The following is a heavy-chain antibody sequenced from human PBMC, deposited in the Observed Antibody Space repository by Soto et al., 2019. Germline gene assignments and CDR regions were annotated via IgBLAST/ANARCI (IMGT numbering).Heavy chain of an antibody. CDR1: GGTFSSYT. V-gene: IGHV1-69*02. D-gene: IGHD6-19*01. J-gene: IGHJ6*02. CDR3: AIAVAGTHGMDV. CDR2: IIPILGIA. Sequence: QVQLVQSGAEVKKPGSSVKVSCKASGGTFSSYTISWVRQAPGQGLEWMGSIIPILGIASYAQKIQGRVTITADKSTSTAYMELSSLRSEDTAVYYCAIAVAGTHGMDVWGQGITVTVSS.